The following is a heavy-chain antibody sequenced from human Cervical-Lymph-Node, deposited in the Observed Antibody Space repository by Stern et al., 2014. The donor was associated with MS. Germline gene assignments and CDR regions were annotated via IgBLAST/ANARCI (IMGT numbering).Heavy chain of an antibody. CDR3: ARQRYFDY. Sequence: VQLVQSGPEVKRPGESLKISCQASGYTFTSYWIGGVRQMPGKGLEWISISFPGGSDIRYSPAFQGQVTISADKSSSTAYLQWNNLKASDTAIYYCARQRYFDYWGQGTLVTVSS. J-gene: IGHJ4*02. CDR2: SFPGGSDI. CDR1: GYTFTSYW. V-gene: IGHV5-51*01.